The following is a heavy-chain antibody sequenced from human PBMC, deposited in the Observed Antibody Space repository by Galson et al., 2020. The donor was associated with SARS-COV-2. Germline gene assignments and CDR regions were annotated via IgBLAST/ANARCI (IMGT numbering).Heavy chain of an antibody. Sequence: GESLKISCKGSGYSFSSYWIAWVRQMPGKGLELMGIIYPGDSDTRYSPSFQGQVTISADRSINTAYVQWSRLQASDTAMYYCARALNPGGSHPAFDIWGQGTVVTVSS. V-gene: IGHV5-51*01. J-gene: IGHJ3*02. CDR1: GYSFSSYW. CDR3: ARALNPGGSHPAFDI. D-gene: IGHD3-16*01. CDR2: IYPGDSDT.